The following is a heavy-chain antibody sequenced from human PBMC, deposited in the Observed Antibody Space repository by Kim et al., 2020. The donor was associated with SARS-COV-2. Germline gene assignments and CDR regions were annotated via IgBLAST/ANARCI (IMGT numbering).Heavy chain of an antibody. CDR2: IYYSGST. Sequence: SETLSLTCTVSGGSISSYYWSWIRQPPGKGLEWIGYIYYSGSTNYNPSLKSRVTISVDTSKNQFSLKLSSVTAADTAVYYCARDRDYYCSGGSCYTDWGQGTLVTVSS. J-gene: IGHJ4*02. CDR3: ARDRDYYCSGGSCYTD. V-gene: IGHV4-59*01. CDR1: GGSISSYY. D-gene: IGHD2-15*01.